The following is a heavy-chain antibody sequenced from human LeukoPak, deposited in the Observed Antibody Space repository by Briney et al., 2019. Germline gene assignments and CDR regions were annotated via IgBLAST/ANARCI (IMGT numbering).Heavy chain of an antibody. J-gene: IGHJ5*02. D-gene: IGHD2-2*01. Sequence: EASVKVSCKASGYTFTGYYMHWVRQAPGQGLEWMGWINPYTGDTKYAQKFQGRVTMTRDTSITTAFMELSRLKSDDTAVYYCARDFDYSSSWDSSYNWFDPWGQGTLVTVSS. CDR3: ARDFDYSSSWDSSYNWFDP. CDR2: INPYTGDT. V-gene: IGHV1-2*02. CDR1: GYTFTGYY.